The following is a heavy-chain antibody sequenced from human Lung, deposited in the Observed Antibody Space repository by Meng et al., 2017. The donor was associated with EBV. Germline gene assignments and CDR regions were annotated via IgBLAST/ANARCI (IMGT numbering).Heavy chain of an antibody. D-gene: IGHD4-17*01. CDR2: TYYRSKWYN. V-gene: IGHV6-1*01. CDR3: ALSTVTSNGWRFDY. CDR1: GDSVSSRSVA. Sequence: QVQLQQSGPRLVKPSQTLSLTCTISGDSVSSRSVAWDWIRQSPSRGLEWLGRTYYRSKWYNDYAQSVKSRITIKPDTSKNQFSLQLNSVTPEDTAVYYCALSTVTSNGWRFDYWGLETLVNVSS. J-gene: IGHJ4*02.